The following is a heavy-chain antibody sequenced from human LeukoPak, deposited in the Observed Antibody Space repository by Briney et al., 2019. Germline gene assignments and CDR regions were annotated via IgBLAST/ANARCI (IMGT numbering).Heavy chain of an antibody. V-gene: IGHV3-7*01. CDR3: AKSYYYDSSARTAYFDY. CDR1: GFTFSSYW. D-gene: IGHD3-22*01. Sequence: GGSLRLSCAASGFTFSSYWMNWARQAPGKGLEWVASITHNGNVNYYVDSVKGRFTISRDNAKNTLYLQMNSLRAEDTAIYYCAKSYYYDSSARTAYFDYWGQGTLVTVSS. CDR2: ITHNGNVN. J-gene: IGHJ4*02.